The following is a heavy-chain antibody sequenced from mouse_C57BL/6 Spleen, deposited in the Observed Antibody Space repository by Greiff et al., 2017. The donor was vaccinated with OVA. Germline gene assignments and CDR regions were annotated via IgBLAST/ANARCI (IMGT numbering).Heavy chain of an antibody. J-gene: IGHJ2*01. CDR3: ARNGYSQYYFDY. CDR2: ISGGGGNT. CDR1: GFTFSSYT. Sequence: EVMLVESGGGLVKPGGSLKLSCAASGFTFSSYTMSWVRQTPEKRLEWVATISGGGGNTYYPDSVKGRFTISRDNAKNTLYLQMSSLRSEDTALYYCARNGYSQYYFDYWGKGTTLTVSS. V-gene: IGHV5-9*01. D-gene: IGHD2-14*01.